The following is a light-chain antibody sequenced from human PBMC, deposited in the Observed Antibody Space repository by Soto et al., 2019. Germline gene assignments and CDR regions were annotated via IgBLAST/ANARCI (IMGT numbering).Light chain of an antibody. V-gene: IGLV1-44*01. J-gene: IGLJ2*01. CDR2: SNN. Sequence: QAVLTQPPSASGTPGQRVTISCSGGNSNIGTNTVNWYQHLPGSAHKLLIYSNNQRPSGVPDRFSGSKSGTSASLAISGLQPDDEADYYCEAWDGSLNVVLFGGGTKVTVL. CDR1: NSNIGTNT. CDR3: EAWDGSLNVVL.